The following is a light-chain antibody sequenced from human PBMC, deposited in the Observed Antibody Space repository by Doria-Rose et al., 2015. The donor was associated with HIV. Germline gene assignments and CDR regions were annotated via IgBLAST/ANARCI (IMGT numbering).Light chain of an antibody. CDR3: MQTILLPFT. V-gene: IGKV2D-29*02. CDR1: QSLVNSDGKTY. CDR2: EVS. J-gene: IGKJ3*01. Sequence: MTQSPLSLSVAPGQPASISCRSSQSLVNSDGKTYLYWYLQKPGQSPQLLIYEVSNRFSGVPDRFSGSGSGTDFTLKVSRVEPEDFGVYYCMQTILLPFTFGPGTTVDIK.